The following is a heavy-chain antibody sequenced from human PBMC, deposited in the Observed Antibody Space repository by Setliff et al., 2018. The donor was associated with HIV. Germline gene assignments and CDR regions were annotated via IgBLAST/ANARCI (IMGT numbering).Heavy chain of an antibody. CDR1: GGTFSSYA. V-gene: IGHV1-69*10. D-gene: IGHD3-22*01. Sequence: VTVSCKASGGTFSSYAISWVRQAPGQGLEWMGGIIPILGIKKYAQKFQGRVTITADKSTSTAYMELSSLRSEDTAVYYCARGATYYYDSSGYYSLLADAFDIWGQGTMVTVSS. CDR3: ARGATYYYDSSGYYSLLADAFDI. J-gene: IGHJ3*02. CDR2: IIPILGIK.